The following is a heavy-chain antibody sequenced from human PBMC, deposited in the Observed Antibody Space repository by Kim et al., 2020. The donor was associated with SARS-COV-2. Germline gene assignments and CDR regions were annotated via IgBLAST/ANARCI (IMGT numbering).Heavy chain of an antibody. CDR3: VRQVAGSNFDV. Sequence: GGSLRLSCGASGFTFNSHDLQWVRQAPGKGPEWVSGITGSGNRAFYADSAKGRFTISRDNFKNTLYLQLIIVRAEDTAIYYCVRQVAGSNFDVWGQGTM. J-gene: IGHJ3*01. D-gene: IGHD3-10*01. CDR2: ITGSGNRA. CDR1: GFTFNSHD. V-gene: IGHV3-23*01.